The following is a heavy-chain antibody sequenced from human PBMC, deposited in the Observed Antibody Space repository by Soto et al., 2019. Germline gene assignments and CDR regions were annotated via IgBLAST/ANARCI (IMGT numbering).Heavy chain of an antibody. J-gene: IGHJ3*02. D-gene: IGHD3-16*01. CDR2: IWHDRSNK. CDR3: ARDRDIMFAGVHDAFDI. Sequence: QVQLVESGGGVVQPGRSLRLSCAASGFTLSSYGMHWVRQAPGKGLEWVAVIWHDRSNKYYADSVKGRFTLSRDNSKNTVYLQMNSLRAEDTAVYYCARDRDIMFAGVHDAFDIWGQGTMVTVSS. CDR1: GFTLSSYG. V-gene: IGHV3-33*01.